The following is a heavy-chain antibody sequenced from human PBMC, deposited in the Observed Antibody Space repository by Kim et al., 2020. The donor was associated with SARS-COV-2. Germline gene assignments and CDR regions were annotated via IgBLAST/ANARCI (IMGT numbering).Heavy chain of an antibody. V-gene: IGHV3-23*01. Sequence: DAVKGRFTISRDKSKSTLYLQMNSLGGEDTAVYYCAKGGQWELLEFSFDYWGQGTLVTVSS. CDR3: AKGGQWELLEFSFDY. D-gene: IGHD1-26*01. J-gene: IGHJ4*02.